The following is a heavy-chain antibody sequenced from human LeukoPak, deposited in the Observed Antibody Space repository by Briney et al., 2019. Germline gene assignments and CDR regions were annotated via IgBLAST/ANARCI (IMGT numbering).Heavy chain of an antibody. D-gene: IGHD2-2*01. CDR3: AKDSRAPYCSSTSCFFDY. V-gene: IGHV3-33*06. J-gene: IGHJ4*02. CDR1: GFTFSSYG. CDR2: IWYDGSNK. Sequence: GRSLRLSCAASGFTFSSYGMHWVRQAPGKGLEWVAVIWYDGSNKYYADSVKGRFTISRDNSKNTLYLQMNSLRAEDTAVYYCAKDSRAPYCSSTSCFFDYWGQGTLVTVSS.